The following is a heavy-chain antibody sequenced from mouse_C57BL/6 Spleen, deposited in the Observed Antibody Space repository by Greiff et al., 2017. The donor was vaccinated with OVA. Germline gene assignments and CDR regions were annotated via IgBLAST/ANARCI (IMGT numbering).Heavy chain of an antibody. J-gene: IGHJ2*01. Sequence: EVQLQQSGAELVKPGASVKLSCTASGFNIKDYYMHWVKQRTEQGLEWIGRIDPGDGATKYDAKFQGKATITADTSSNTAYLQLSSLTSEDTAVYYCAREAAQVYFDYWGQGTTLTVSS. CDR3: AREAAQVYFDY. V-gene: IGHV14-2*01. CDR2: IDPGDGAT. CDR1: GFNIKDYY. D-gene: IGHD3-2*02.